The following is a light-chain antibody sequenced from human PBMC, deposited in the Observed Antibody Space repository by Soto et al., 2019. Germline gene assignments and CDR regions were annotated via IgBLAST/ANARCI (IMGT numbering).Light chain of an antibody. CDR3: QQYNSFPLT. Sequence: DIQMTQSPSTLSASVGDRVTITCRASQSFSSWLAWYQQKPGKAPKLLIYKASTLQSGVPSRFSGSGSGTEFALTISSLQPDDFATYYCQQYNSFPLTFGGGTKVEIK. CDR1: QSFSSW. J-gene: IGKJ4*01. CDR2: KAS. V-gene: IGKV1-5*03.